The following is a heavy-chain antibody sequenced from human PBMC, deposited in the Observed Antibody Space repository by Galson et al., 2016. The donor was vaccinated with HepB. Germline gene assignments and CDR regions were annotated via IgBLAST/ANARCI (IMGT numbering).Heavy chain of an antibody. D-gene: IGHD6-25*01. J-gene: IGHJ4*02. CDR2: IHSSGTS. V-gene: IGHV4-39*01. CDR1: GDSISNVGRH. CDR3: VRFGMAAAVANRRGSIY. Sequence: SETLSLTCTVSGDSISNVGRHWGWFRQSPGMGLEYIGSIHSSGTSYYNPSLTSRVTVSADTSRNQFSLSLTSVTAADTAIYYCVRFGMAAAVANRRGSIYWSQGPRSPSPQ.